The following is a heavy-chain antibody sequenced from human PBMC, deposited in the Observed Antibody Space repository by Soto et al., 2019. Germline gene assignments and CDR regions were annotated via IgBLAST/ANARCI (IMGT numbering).Heavy chain of an antibody. J-gene: IGHJ4*02. CDR3: AKAPWNLAHTHYFDF. Sequence: ESGGGVVQPGRSLRLSCAASGFIFSSYAMHWVRQAPGKGLGWVAVISSDGSNRYYADSVGGRFTISRDNSENTVYLHMSSLTGDDTAVFYCAKAPWNLAHTHYFDFWGQGTLVTVSS. D-gene: IGHD1-1*01. V-gene: IGHV3-30-3*01. CDR1: GFIFSSYA. CDR2: ISSDGSNR.